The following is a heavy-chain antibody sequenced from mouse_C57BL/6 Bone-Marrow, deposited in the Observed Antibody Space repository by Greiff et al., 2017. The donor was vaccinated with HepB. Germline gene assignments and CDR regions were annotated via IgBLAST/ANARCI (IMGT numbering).Heavy chain of an antibody. CDR1: EYEFPSHD. V-gene: IGHV5-2*01. J-gene: IGHJ2*01. CDR3: ASPHYYGSSYLYYFDY. D-gene: IGHD1-1*01. Sequence: VQLQQSGGGLVQPGESLKLSCESNEYEFPSHDMSWVRKTPEKRLELVAAINSDGGSTYYPDTMERRFIISRDNTKKTLYLQMSSLRSEDTALYYCASPHYYGSSYLYYFDYWGQGTTLTVSS. CDR2: INSDGGST.